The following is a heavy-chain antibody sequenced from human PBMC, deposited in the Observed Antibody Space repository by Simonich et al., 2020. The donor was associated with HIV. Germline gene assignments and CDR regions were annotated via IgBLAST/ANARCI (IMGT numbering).Heavy chain of an antibody. CDR3: ARRDRELILYFDY. Sequence: QVQLQQWGAGLLKLSETLSLTCAVSGGSFSGYYWSWIRQPQGKGLEWIGEINHSGNTNYKPSLNSRATISVDKSKNQFSLKLSSVTAADTAIYYCARRDRELILYFDYWGQGNLVTVSS. CDR1: GGSFSGYY. J-gene: IGHJ4*02. D-gene: IGHD3-3*01. CDR2: INHSGNT. V-gene: IGHV4-34*01.